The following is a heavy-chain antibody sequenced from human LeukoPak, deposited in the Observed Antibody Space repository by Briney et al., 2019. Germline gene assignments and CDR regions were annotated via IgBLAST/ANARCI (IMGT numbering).Heavy chain of an antibody. D-gene: IGHD3-16*02. CDR3: ARGGGSLFEDWYFDL. CDR2: IYYSGST. V-gene: IGHV4-30-4*01. CDR1: GGSISSGDYY. J-gene: IGHJ2*01. Sequence: SETLSLTCTVSGGSISSGDYYWSWIRQPPGKGLEWIGYIYYSGSTYYNPSLKSRVTISVDTSKNQFSLKLSSVTAADTAVYYCARGGGSLFEDWYFDLWGRGTLVTVFS.